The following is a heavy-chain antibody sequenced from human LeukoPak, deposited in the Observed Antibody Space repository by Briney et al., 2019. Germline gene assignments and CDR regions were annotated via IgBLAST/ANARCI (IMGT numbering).Heavy chain of an antibody. D-gene: IGHD4-17*01. Sequence: GGSLRLSCAASGFSFSGHWMHWARQLPGKGLVWVSRISPTGSTTSYADSVKGRFTVSRDNAKNTLSLQMSGLRTDDTAIYYCARESPDYGDFPLDYWGQGTLVTVSS. CDR2: ISPTGSTT. CDR3: ARESPDYGDFPLDY. V-gene: IGHV3-74*01. J-gene: IGHJ4*02. CDR1: GFSFSGHW.